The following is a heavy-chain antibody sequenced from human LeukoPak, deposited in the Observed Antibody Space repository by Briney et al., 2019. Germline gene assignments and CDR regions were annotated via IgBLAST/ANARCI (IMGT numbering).Heavy chain of an antibody. Sequence: GGSLRLSCAASGFAFSSYWMHWVRQAPGKGLVWVSRINSDGSSTSYADSVKGRFTISRDNAKNTLYLQMDSLRAEDTAVYYCARNVLPGYFDYWGQGTLVTVSS. CDR1: GFAFSSYW. D-gene: IGHD2-15*01. J-gene: IGHJ4*02. CDR2: INSDGSST. V-gene: IGHV3-74*01. CDR3: ARNVLPGYFDY.